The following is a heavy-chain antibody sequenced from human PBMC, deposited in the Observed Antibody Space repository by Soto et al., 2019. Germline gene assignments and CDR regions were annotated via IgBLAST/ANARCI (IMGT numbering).Heavy chain of an antibody. J-gene: IGHJ4*02. CDR2: ISSSGSTI. CDR1: GFTFSDYY. V-gene: IGHV3-11*01. Sequence: PGGSLRLSCAASGFTFSDYYMSWIRQAPGKGLEWVSYISSSGSTIYYADSVKGRFTISRDNAKNSLYLQMNSLRAEDTAVYYCAKDPPWIHLWGMTKIDYWGQGTLVTVSS. CDR3: AKDPPWIHLWGMTKIDY. D-gene: IGHD5-18*01.